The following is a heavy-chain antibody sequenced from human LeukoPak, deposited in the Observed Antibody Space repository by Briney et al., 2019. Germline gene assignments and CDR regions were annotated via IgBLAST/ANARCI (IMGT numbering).Heavy chain of an antibody. J-gene: IGHJ4*02. CDR3: ATLYGSGGYFDY. V-gene: IGHV3-30*03. CDR2: ISYDGSNK. D-gene: IGHD3-10*01. CDR1: GFTFSSYG. Sequence: GRSLRLSCAASGFTFSSYGIHWVRQAPGKGLEWVAVISYDGSNKYYADSVKGRFTISRDNSKNTLYLQMNSLRAEDMAVYYCATLYGSGGYFDYWGQGTLVTVSS.